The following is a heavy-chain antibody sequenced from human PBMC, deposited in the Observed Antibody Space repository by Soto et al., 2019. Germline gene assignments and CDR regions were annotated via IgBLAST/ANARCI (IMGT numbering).Heavy chain of an antibody. Sequence: QVQLQESGPGLVKPSQTLSLTCTVSGGSISSDGYYWSGSRQHPGKVLEWIGYIYYSGSTYYSPSLKSRVTISVDTSKNQFSLKLSSVTAADTAVYYSARVPDYWGQGTLVTVSS. CDR1: GGSISSDGYY. V-gene: IGHV4-31*03. J-gene: IGHJ4*02. CDR2: IYYSGST. CDR3: ARVPDY.